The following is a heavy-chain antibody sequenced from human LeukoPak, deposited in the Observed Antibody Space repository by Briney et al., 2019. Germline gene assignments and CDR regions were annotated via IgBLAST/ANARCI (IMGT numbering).Heavy chain of an antibody. J-gene: IGHJ4*02. V-gene: IGHV1-69*05. D-gene: IGHD3-22*01. CDR3: ARGDSSGYHSSFDY. Sequence: ASVKVSCKASGGTFSSYAISWVRQAPGQGLEWMGGIIPIFGTANYAQKFQGRVTITTDESTSTAYMELSSLRSEDTAVYYCARGDSSGYHSSFDYWGQGTLVTVSS. CDR2: IIPIFGTA. CDR1: GGTFSSYA.